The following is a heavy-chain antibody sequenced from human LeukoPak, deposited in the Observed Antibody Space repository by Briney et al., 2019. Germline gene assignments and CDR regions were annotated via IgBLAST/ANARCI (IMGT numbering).Heavy chain of an antibody. J-gene: IGHJ4*02. CDR1: GGSISSGSYY. D-gene: IGHD3-9*01. CDR3: ARVRYFDLGRAFDY. CDR2: IYTSGST. Sequence: SETLSLTCTVSGGSISSGSYYWSWIRQPAGKGLEWIGRIYTSGSTSYNPSLKSRLTISVDTSKNQFSLKLSSVTAADTAVYYCARVRYFDLGRAFDYWGQGTLVTVSS. V-gene: IGHV4-61*02.